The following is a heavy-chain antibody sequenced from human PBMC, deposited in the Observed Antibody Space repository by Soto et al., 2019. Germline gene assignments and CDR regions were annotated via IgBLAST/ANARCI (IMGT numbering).Heavy chain of an antibody. CDR1: GFTFRDYY. J-gene: IGHJ6*02. Sequence: GGSLRLSCAASGFTFRDYYMSWIRQAPGKGLEWVSYISSSSSTIYYADSVKGRFTISRDNAKNSLYLQMNSLRAEDTAVYYCARVQTYSSGCVGHYYYGMDVWGQGTTVTVSS. CDR3: ARVQTYSSGCVGHYYYGMDV. CDR2: ISSSSSTI. V-gene: IGHV3-11*01. D-gene: IGHD6-19*01.